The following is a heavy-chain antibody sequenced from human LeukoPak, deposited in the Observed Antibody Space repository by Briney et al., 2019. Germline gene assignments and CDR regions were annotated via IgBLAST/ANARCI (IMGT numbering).Heavy chain of an antibody. J-gene: IGHJ3*02. CDR2: ISSSGGST. CDR3: ATTGIAVAGTSAFDI. Sequence: GGSLRLSCAASGFTFSSYAMHWVRQAPGKGLEYVSAISSSGGSTYYANSVKGRFTISRDNSKNTLYLQMGSLRAEDMAVYYCATTGIAVAGTSAFDIWGQGTMVTVSS. CDR1: GFTFSSYA. D-gene: IGHD6-19*01. V-gene: IGHV3-64*01.